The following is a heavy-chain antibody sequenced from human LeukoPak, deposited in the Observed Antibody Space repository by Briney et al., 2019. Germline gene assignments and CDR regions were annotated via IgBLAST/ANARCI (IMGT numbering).Heavy chain of an antibody. CDR1: GDSVSSNSAA. Sequence: SQTLSLTCAISGDSVSSNSAAWNWSRQSPSRGLEWLGRTYYRSKWYNDYAVSVKSRITINPDTSKNQFSLQLNSVTPEDTAVYYCARVRGGSGKGGNRLYFDYWGQGTLVTVSS. J-gene: IGHJ4*02. CDR2: TYYRSKWYN. CDR3: ARVRGGSGKGGNRLYFDY. D-gene: IGHD3-10*01. V-gene: IGHV6-1*01.